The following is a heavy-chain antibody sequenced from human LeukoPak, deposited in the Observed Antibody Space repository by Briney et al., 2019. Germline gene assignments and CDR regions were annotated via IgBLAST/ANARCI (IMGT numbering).Heavy chain of an antibody. Sequence: SETLSLTCTVSGNSFGDYYWSWIRQPAGKGLEWIGYIYYSGSTYYNPSLKSRVTISVDTSKNQFSLKLSSVTAADTAVYYCARGLSSNYYDSSGYINWFDPWGQGTLVTVSS. CDR1: GNSFGDYY. V-gene: IGHV4-59*12. CDR3: ARGLSSNYYDSSGYINWFDP. J-gene: IGHJ5*02. D-gene: IGHD3-22*01. CDR2: IYYSGST.